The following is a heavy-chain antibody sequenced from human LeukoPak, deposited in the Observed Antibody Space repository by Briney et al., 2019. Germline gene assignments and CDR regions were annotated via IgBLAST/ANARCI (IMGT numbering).Heavy chain of an antibody. Sequence: GSVKVSCKASGYTFTGYYMHWVRQAPGQGLEWMGWINPNSGGTNYAQKFQRRVTMTRDTSISTAYMELSRLRSDDTAVYYCARDLEYYYDSSGYYYSDWGQGTLVTVSS. CDR1: GYTFTGYY. V-gene: IGHV1-2*02. J-gene: IGHJ4*02. D-gene: IGHD3-22*01. CDR2: INPNSGGT. CDR3: ARDLEYYYDSSGYYYSD.